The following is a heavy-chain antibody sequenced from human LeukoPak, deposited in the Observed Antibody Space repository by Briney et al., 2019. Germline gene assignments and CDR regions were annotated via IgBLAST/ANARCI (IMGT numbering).Heavy chain of an antibody. CDR2: IYYTGST. CDR3: ARGSKAAPGTFDY. V-gene: IGHV4-59*01. J-gene: IGHJ4*02. Sequence: PSETLSLTCTVSGGSISSYYWSWIRQPPGKGLEWIGYIYYTGSTDYNPSLKSRVAISVDTSKNQFSLKLSSVTAADTAVYYCARGSKAAPGTFDYWGQGTLVAVSS. CDR1: GGSISSYY. D-gene: IGHD6-13*01.